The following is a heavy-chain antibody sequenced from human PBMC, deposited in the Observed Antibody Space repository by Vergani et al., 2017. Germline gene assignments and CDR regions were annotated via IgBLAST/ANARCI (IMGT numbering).Heavy chain of an antibody. V-gene: IGHV4-31*03. D-gene: IGHD3-3*01. CDR2: IYYSGST. J-gene: IGHJ4*02. Sequence: QVQMQESGPGLVKPSQTLSLTCTVSGGSISSGGYYWSWIRQHPGKGLEWIGYIYYSGSTYYNPSLKSRVTISVDTSKNQFSMKLSSVTAADTAVYYCGRTRITIFGVVIRGYYFDYWGQGTLVTVSS. CDR1: GGSISSGGYY. CDR3: GRTRITIFGVVIRGYYFDY.